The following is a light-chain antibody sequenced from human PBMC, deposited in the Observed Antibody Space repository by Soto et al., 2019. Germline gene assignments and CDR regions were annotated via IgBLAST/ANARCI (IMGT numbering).Light chain of an antibody. Sequence: DIQMTQSPSTLSASVGDRVTITCRASQSISTWLAWYQQKPGKAPKLLIYDVSSLESGVPSRFSGSGSGTEFTLTISRLQPDDFATYYCQQYDTFWTVGQGTKVEIK. CDR1: QSISTW. V-gene: IGKV1-5*01. CDR3: QQYDTFWT. J-gene: IGKJ1*01. CDR2: DVS.